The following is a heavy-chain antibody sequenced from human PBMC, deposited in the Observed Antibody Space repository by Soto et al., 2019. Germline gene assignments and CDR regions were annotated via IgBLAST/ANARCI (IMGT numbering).Heavy chain of an antibody. CDR3: AASSSVAAAGYFKL. CDR1: GDIFNNYA. V-gene: IGHV1-69*01. Sequence: QVQLVQSGAEVKEPGSSVQVSCKATGDIFNNYAFNWVRQAPGQGLEWMGRISPLFSTTNYAQKLQGRVTIGADEMTTIVYLEVSNLESEDTAMYYCAASSSVAAAGYFKLWGQGTLVTVSP. D-gene: IGHD6-13*01. J-gene: IGHJ4*02. CDR2: ISPLFSTT.